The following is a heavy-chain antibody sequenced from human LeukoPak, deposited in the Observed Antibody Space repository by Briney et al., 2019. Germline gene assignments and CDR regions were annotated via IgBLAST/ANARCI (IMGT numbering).Heavy chain of an antibody. J-gene: IGHJ5*02. CDR3: DCGGCNRATSPPNYFEP. D-gene: IGHD3-16*01. Sequence: ASVKVSCGASGYTFTSYAVSWVRQAPGQGLEWVGWISAYNGNTNYKQKLQGRVTLTTETSTSTSYMELKRTKVDDNTVDEGDCGGCNRATSPPNYFEPWGRGTLVTVSS. V-gene: IGHV1-18*01. CDR2: ISAYNGNT. CDR1: GYTFTSYA.